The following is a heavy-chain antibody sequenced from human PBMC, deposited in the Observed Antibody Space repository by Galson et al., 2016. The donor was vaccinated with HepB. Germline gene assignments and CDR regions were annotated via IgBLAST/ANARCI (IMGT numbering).Heavy chain of an antibody. V-gene: IGHV3-23*01. D-gene: IGHD4/OR15-4a*01. Sequence: SLRLSCAASGFSFSSYSMNWVRQAPGKGLEWVSSMSGGGRSIFHADSVEGRFTISRDNSKSTVFLQMSSLTAEDTAIYYCAKGPGAGNFDYWGRGTLVTVSS. CDR2: MSGGGRSI. CDR3: AKGPGAGNFDY. CDR1: GFSFSSYS. J-gene: IGHJ4*02.